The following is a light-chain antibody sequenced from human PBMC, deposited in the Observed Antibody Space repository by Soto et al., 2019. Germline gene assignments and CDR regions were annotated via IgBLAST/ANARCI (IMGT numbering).Light chain of an antibody. CDR3: SLYTSENAYV. Sequence: QSALAQPPSVSGYPGQSVTISCTGTSTDFVSYNRVSWYQQPPGTAPKLMIYEVGKRPSGVPDRFSGSKSGNTASLTISGLQAADEADYYCSLYTSENAYVFGTGTNVTVL. CDR1: STDFVSYNR. V-gene: IGLV2-18*01. J-gene: IGLJ1*01. CDR2: EVG.